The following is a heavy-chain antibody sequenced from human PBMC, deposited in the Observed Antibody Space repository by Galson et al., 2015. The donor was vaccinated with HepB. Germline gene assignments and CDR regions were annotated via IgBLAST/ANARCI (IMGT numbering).Heavy chain of an antibody. CDR2: ITGSGGRT. V-gene: IGHV3-23*01. CDR3: AKDGRSYDGSTHVYYSDY. Sequence: SLRLSCAASGFSFSTYAMNWVRQAPGKGLEWVSLITGSGGRTDYADSVKGRFTISRDNSKNTLYLQMNSLRAEDTAVYYCAKDGRSYDGSTHVYYSDYWGQGTLVTVSS. CDR1: GFSFSTYA. J-gene: IGHJ4*02. D-gene: IGHD3-10*01.